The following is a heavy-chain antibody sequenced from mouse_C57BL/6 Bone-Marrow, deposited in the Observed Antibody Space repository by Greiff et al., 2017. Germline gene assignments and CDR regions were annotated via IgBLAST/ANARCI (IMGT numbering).Heavy chain of an antibody. CDR1: GYTFTDYY. CDR2: INPNNGGT. J-gene: IGHJ1*03. CDR3: ARSYYYGSPYFDV. V-gene: IGHV1-26*01. Sequence: EVQLQQSGPELVKPGASVKISCKASGYTFTDYYMNWVKQSHGKSLEWIGDINPNNGGTSYNQKFKGKATLTVDKSSSTAYMELRSLTSEDSAVYYCARSYYYGSPYFDVWGTGTTVTVSS. D-gene: IGHD1-1*01.